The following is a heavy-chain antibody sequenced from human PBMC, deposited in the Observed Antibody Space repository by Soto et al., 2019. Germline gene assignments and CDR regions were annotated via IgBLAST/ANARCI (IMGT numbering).Heavy chain of an antibody. Sequence: QVQLVESGGGVVQPGRSLRLSCAASGFTFSSYGMHWVRQAPGKGLEWVAVISYDGSNKYYADSVKGRFTISRDNSKNTLYLQMNSLRAEDTAVYYCAKEEYYYDSGEVYWGQGTLVTVSS. CDR3: AKEEYYYDSGEVY. V-gene: IGHV3-30*18. D-gene: IGHD3-22*01. J-gene: IGHJ4*02. CDR2: ISYDGSNK. CDR1: GFTFSSYG.